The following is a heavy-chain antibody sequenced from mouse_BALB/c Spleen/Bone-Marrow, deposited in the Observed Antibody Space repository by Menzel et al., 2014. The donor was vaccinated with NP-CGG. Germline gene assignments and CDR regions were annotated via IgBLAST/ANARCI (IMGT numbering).Heavy chain of an antibody. V-gene: IGHV1-31*01. Sequence: EVKVVESGPELVKPGASVKISCKASGYSFTGYCMHWVKQSPGNSLEWIGYIYPYNGVSSYNQKFKGKAILTVDKSSSTAYMELSSLTSDDSAVYYCERREEYYDVWGAGTTVTVSS. CDR3: ERREEYYDV. CDR1: GYSFTGYC. CDR2: IYPYNGVS. J-gene: IGHJ1*01.